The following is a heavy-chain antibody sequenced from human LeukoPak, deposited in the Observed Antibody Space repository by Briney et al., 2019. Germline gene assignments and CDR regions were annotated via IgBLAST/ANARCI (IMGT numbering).Heavy chain of an antibody. Sequence: PGGTLRLSCAASGFTFSSYGMSWVRQAPGKGLEWVSAISGSGGSTYYADSVKGRFTISRDNSKNTLYLQMNSLRAEDTAVYYCAKGGYDGSGYYYVGVGDIVDYWGQGTLVTVSS. D-gene: IGHD3-22*01. J-gene: IGHJ4*02. CDR3: AKGGYDGSGYYYVGVGDIVDY. CDR1: GFTFSSYG. V-gene: IGHV3-23*01. CDR2: ISGSGGST.